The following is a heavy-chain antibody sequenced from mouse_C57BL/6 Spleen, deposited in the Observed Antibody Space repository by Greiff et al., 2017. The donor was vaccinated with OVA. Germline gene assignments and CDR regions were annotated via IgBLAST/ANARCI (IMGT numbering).Heavy chain of an antibody. D-gene: IGHD2-5*01. CDR3: ARGNYSNYNAMDY. J-gene: IGHJ4*01. CDR1: GYAFSSYW. CDR2: IYPGDGDT. V-gene: IGHV1-80*01. Sequence: VQRVESGAELVKPGASVKISCKASGYAFSSYWMNWVKQRPGKGLEWIGQIYPGDGDTNYNGKFKGKATLTADKSSSTAYMQLSSLTSEDSAVYFCARGNYSNYNAMDYWGQGTSVTVSS.